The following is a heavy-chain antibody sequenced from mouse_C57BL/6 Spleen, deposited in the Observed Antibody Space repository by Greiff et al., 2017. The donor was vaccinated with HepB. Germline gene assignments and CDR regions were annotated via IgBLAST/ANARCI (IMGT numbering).Heavy chain of an antibody. CDR3: ARSAIYYDYVGFAY. CDR2: IRNKANGYTT. D-gene: IGHD2-4*01. J-gene: IGHJ3*01. CDR1: GFTFTDYY. V-gene: IGHV7-3*01. Sequence: EVKVVESGGGLVQPGGSLSLSCAASGFTFTDYYMSWVRQPPGKALEWLGFIRNKANGYTTGYSASVKGRFTISRDNSQSILNIQMNALRAEDSATYYCARSAIYYDYVGFAYWGQGTLVTVSA.